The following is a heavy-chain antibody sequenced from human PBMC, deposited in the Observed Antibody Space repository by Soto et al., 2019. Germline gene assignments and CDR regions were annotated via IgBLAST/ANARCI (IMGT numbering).Heavy chain of an antibody. CDR3: ARGTRSNNYYGMDV. D-gene: IGHD4-4*01. V-gene: IGHV1-46*01. J-gene: IGHJ6*02. CDR2: VNPSRGST. CDR1: GYTFSNYY. Sequence: ASVKVSCKTSGYTFSNYYIHWVRQAPGQGPEWMGMVNPSRGSTTYARNFQGSVTMTSDTPTTTALMEPKSLSPDGPAGYYCARGTRSNNYYGMDVWGQGTTVTVSS.